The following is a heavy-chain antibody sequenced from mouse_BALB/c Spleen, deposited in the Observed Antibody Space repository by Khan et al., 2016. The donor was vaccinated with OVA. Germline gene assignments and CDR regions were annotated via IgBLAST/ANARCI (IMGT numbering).Heavy chain of an antibody. CDR2: ISYSGST. V-gene: IGHV3-2*02. D-gene: IGHD1-2*01. J-gene: IGHJ2*01. CDR1: GYSITSGYV. Sequence: EVQLQESGPGLVKPSQSLSLTCTVTGYSITSGYVWYCLRQSPGNKLEWMGYISYSGSTNYNPSLKSRISITRDTSKNQFFLQLNSVTTEDTATSYCARTARIKYWGQGTTLTVSS. CDR3: ARTARIKY.